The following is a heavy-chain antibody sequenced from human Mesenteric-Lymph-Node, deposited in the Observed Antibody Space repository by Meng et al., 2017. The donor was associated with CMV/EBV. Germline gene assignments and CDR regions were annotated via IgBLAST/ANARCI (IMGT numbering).Heavy chain of an antibody. CDR3: ARPYRGGDCYSDY. J-gene: IGHJ4*02. CDR2: INHSGST. D-gene: IGHD2-21*01. CDR1: GGSFSGYY. V-gene: IGHV4-34*01. Sequence: SETLSLTCAVYGGSFSGYYWSWIRQPPGKGLEWIGEINHSGSTNYNPSLKSRVTISVDTSKNQFSLKLSSVTAADTAVYYCARPYRGGDCYSDYWGQGTLVTVSS.